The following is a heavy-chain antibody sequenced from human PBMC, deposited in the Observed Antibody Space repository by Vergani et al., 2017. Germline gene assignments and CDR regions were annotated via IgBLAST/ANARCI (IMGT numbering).Heavy chain of an antibody. D-gene: IGHD3/OR15-3a*01. J-gene: IGHJ5*02. CDR1: GGSISSGSYY. Sequence: QVQLQESGPGLVRPSQTLSLTCTVSGGSISSGSYYWSWFRQPAERRLEWMGRVYPSGTTNYNPSLNGRVTIFVDKSKNLLSLRLNSVTAADTAVYYCARGETRTDWFDPWGQGTLVTVSS. V-gene: IGHV4-61*02. CDR3: ARGETRTDWFDP. CDR2: VYPSGTT.